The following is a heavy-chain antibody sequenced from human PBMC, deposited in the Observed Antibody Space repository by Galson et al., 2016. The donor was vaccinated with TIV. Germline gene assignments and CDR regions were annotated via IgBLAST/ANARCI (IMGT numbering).Heavy chain of an antibody. V-gene: IGHV1-18*01. CDR2: ISTYNGYT. CDR3: ATVAWFPGLSLDN. D-gene: IGHD2/OR15-2a*01. Sequence: SVKVSCKASGYSFTNYGIAWVRQAPGQGLEWMGWISTYNGYTDYAQKLQGRVTMAADTSRNTAYMELGSLRFEDTAVYYCATVAWFPGLSLDNWGQGTLVTVSS. CDR1: GYSFTNYG. J-gene: IGHJ4*02.